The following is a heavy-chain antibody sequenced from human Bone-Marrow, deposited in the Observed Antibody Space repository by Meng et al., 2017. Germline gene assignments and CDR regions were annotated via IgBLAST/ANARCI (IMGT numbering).Heavy chain of an antibody. CDR2: LHYSESA. CDR3: ARVGDSSSWYGYFDL. Sequence: SETLSLTCTVSGVSITSYYWGWVRQPPGKGLEWMGHLHYSESAKYNPSLKSRVAMSLDKSKNQFSLKLSSVTAADTAVYYCARVGDSSSWYGYFDLWGRGTLVTVSS. D-gene: IGHD6-13*01. CDR1: GVSITSYY. V-gene: IGHV4-59*12. J-gene: IGHJ2*01.